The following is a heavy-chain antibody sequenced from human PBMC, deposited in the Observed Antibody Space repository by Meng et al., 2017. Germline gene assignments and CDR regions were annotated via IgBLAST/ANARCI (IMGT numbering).Heavy chain of an antibody. CDR1: GFTFSSYW. J-gene: IGHJ6*02. V-gene: IGHV3-7*01. Sequence: GSLKISCAASGFTFSSYWMSWVRQAPGKGLEWVANIKQDGSEKYYVNSVKGRFTISRDNAKNSLYLQMNSLRAEDTAVYYCARDQRYCSSTSCYFFSVRWGMDVWGQGTTVTVSS. CDR3: ARDQRYCSSTSCYFFSVRWGMDV. CDR2: IKQDGSEK. D-gene: IGHD2-2*01.